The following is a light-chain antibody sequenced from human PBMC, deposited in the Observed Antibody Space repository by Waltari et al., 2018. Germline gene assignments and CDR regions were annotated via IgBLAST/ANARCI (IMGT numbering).Light chain of an antibody. CDR1: STDVGAYHY. V-gene: IGLV2-14*01. Sequence: QSALTQPASVSGSPGQSITISCTGTSTDVGAYHYVPWYQQHPGKAPKLLVYEVSNRPSGVSNRFSGSKSGNTASLTISGLQAEDEADYYCNSYTSSSTQLFGGGTKLTVL. CDR2: EVS. CDR3: NSYTSSSTQL. J-gene: IGLJ2*01.